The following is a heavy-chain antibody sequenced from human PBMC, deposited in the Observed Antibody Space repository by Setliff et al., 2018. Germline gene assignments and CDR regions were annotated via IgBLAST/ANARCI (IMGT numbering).Heavy chain of an antibody. D-gene: IGHD3-10*01. CDR2: IIPIFGSP. Sequence: SVKVSCKASGDTLTTYAIHWVRQAPGQGLEWMGMIIPIFGSPHYAQRFQDRVIITADVSTRTAYMDLSSLRSEDTAIYYCARAGMASLHRKGVFEHWGQGTLVT. CDR3: ARAGMASLHRKGVFEH. J-gene: IGHJ4*02. V-gene: IGHV1-69*13. CDR1: GDTLTTYA.